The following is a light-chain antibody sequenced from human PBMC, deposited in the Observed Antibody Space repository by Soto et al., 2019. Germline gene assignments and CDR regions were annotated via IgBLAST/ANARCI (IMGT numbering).Light chain of an antibody. CDR1: QSVSSN. V-gene: IGKV3-15*01. CDR3: QQRSNWPSIT. J-gene: IGKJ5*01. Sequence: EIVMTQSPATLSVSPGERATLSCRASQSVSSNLAWYQQKPGQAPRLLIYGASTRATGIPARFSGSGSGTEFTLTISSLEPEDFAVYYCQQRSNWPSITFGQGTRREIK. CDR2: GAS.